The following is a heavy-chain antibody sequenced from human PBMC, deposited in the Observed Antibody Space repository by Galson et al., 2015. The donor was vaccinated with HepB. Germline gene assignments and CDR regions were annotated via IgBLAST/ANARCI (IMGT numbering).Heavy chain of an antibody. D-gene: IGHD6-19*01. CDR2: IRYDGSNK. V-gene: IGHV3-30*02. J-gene: IGHJ2*01. CDR3: AKTAGYSSGWNWYFDL. CDR1: GCAFSSYG. Sequence: SLRLSCAASGCAFSSYGMHWVRQAPGKGLEWVAFIRYDGSNKYYADSVKGRFTISRDNSKNTLYLQMNSLRAEDTAVYYCAKTAGYSSGWNWYFDLWGRGTLVTVSS.